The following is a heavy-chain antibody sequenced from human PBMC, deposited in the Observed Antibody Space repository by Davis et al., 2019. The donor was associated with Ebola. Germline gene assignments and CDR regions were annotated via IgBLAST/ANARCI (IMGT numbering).Heavy chain of an antibody. CDR3: VKDDVTAGRFNY. V-gene: IGHV4-59*08. CDR2: IYYSGST. D-gene: IGHD1-20*01. CDR1: GDSISSYY. Sequence: SETLSLTCTVSGDSISSYYWSWIRQPPGKGLEWIGYIYYSGSTNYNPSLKSRVTISADTSKNQFFLRLSSVTAADTAMYYCVKDDVTAGRFNYWGQGSLVTVSS. J-gene: IGHJ4*02.